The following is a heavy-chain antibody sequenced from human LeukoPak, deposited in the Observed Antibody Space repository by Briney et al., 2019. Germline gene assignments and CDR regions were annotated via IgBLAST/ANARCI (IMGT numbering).Heavy chain of an antibody. Sequence: GSLRLSCAASGFTVSSNYMSWVRQAPGKGLEWVSVIYSGGSTYYADSVKGRFTISRDNSKNTLYLQMNSLRAEDTAVYYCARGVKGSGSAFDIWGQGTMVTVSS. J-gene: IGHJ3*02. D-gene: IGHD3-10*01. CDR3: ARGVKGSGSAFDI. CDR2: IYSGGST. V-gene: IGHV3-53*01. CDR1: GFTVSSNY.